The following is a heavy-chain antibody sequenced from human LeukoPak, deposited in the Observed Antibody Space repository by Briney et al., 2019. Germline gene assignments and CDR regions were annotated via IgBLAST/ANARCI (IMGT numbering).Heavy chain of an antibody. CDR3: AKEGEYYDFWSGYCLDY. V-gene: IGHV3-30*18. Sequence: GGSLRLSCAASGFTFSSYGMHWVRQAPGKGLEWVAVISYDGSNKYYADSVKGRFTISRDNSKNTLYLQMNSLRAEDTAVYYCAKEGEYYDFWSGYCLDYWGQGTLVTVSS. CDR2: ISYDGSNK. D-gene: IGHD3-3*01. CDR1: GFTFSSYG. J-gene: IGHJ4*02.